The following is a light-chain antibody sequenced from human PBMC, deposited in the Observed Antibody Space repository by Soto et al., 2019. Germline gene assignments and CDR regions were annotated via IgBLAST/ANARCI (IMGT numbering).Light chain of an antibody. CDR2: DAT. CDR3: QQYKSWPFT. Sequence: EIVVTHSPATLSVSPGERATLSCRASQSLDSNLAWYRQKPGQAPRLLIYDATTRATGIPARFSGSGFGTEFTLTISSRQSEDFAIYYCQQYKSWPFTFGPGTKVEIK. CDR1: QSLDSN. V-gene: IGKV3-15*01. J-gene: IGKJ3*01.